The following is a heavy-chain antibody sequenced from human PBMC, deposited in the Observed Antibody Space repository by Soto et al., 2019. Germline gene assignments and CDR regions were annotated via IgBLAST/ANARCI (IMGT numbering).Heavy chain of an antibody. D-gene: IGHD3-10*01. CDR2: IYSTSTYI. Sequence: EVQLVESGGGLVKPGGSLRLSCAASGFTFSTYTMNWVRQAPGKGLECVSSIYSTSTYIYYTDSVKGRFSISSDNARNSLHLQMNRLRAEDTAVYYCARDHYFGSGSYGLEYWGPGTLVTGSS. V-gene: IGHV3-21*01. CDR1: GFTFSTYT. J-gene: IGHJ4*02. CDR3: ARDHYFGSGSYGLEY.